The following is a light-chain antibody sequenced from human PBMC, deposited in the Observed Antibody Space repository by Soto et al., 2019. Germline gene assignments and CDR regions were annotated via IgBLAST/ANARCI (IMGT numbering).Light chain of an antibody. CDR2: GAS. J-gene: IGKJ5*01. V-gene: IGKV3-15*01. CDR1: QSVSSN. Sequence: EIVMTQSPATLSVSPGERATLSCRASQSVSSNLAWYQQKPGQAPRLLIYGASTRATGIPARFSGSGSGTEFTLTISRLEPEDFAVYYCQYYDKLAKAITFGQGTRLEIK. CDR3: QYYDKLAKAIT.